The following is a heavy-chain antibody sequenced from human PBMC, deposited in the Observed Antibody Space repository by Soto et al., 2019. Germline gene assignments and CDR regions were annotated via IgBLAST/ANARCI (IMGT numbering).Heavy chain of an antibody. CDR3: ARNGAITGTRNDAFEI. Sequence: EVQLVESGGGLVQPGGSLRLSCAASGFTFSSYSMNWVRQAPGKGLEWVSYISSSSSTIYYADSVKGRFTISRDNAKNSLYLQINSLRDEDTAVYYCARNGAITGTRNDAFEIWGQGTMVTVSS. CDR2: ISSSSSTI. V-gene: IGHV3-48*02. D-gene: IGHD1-20*01. CDR1: GFTFSSYS. J-gene: IGHJ3*02.